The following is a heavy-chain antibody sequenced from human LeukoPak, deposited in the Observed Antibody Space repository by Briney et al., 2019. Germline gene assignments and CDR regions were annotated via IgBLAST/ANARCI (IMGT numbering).Heavy chain of an antibody. V-gene: IGHV3-23*01. D-gene: IGHD5-18*01. CDR1: GFTFSSYA. J-gene: IGHJ3*02. CDR3: AKDRVPSQNTAMVDAFDI. CDR2: ISGSGGST. Sequence: PGGSLRLSCAASGFTFSSYAMSWVRQAPGKGLEWVSAISGSGGSTYYADSVKGRFTISRDNSKNTLYLQMNSLRAEDTAVYYCAKDRVPSQNTAMVDAFDIWGQGTMDTVSS.